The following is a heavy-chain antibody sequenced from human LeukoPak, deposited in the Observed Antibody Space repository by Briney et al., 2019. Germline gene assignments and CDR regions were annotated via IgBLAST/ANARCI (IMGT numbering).Heavy chain of an antibody. D-gene: IGHD6-19*01. Sequence: GGSLRLSCAASGFTFSDYYMSWIRQAPGKGLEWVSYISSSSSYTNYADSEKGRFTISRDNAKNSLYLQMNSLRAEDTAVYYCAREGPGIAVVDYWGQGTLVTVSS. CDR3: AREGPGIAVVDY. J-gene: IGHJ4*02. V-gene: IGHV3-11*06. CDR1: GFTFSDYY. CDR2: ISSSSSYT.